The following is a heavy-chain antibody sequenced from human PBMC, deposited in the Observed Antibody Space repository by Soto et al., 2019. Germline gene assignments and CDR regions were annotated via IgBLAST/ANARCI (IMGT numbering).Heavy chain of an antibody. CDR1: GYNFPSHR. Sequence: EVQLVQSGAEVKKPGESLKISCRASGYNFPSHRIDWVRQVPGKGLEWMGIIDPADSDTTYSPSFQGQVTFSVDRSVDTAYLQWDSLKASDTATYYCARRGCSGANCLPRGSASNLWGQGTVVTVSS. CDR3: ARRGCSGANCLPRGSASNL. CDR2: IDPADSDT. D-gene: IGHD2-15*01. V-gene: IGHV5-51*03. J-gene: IGHJ3*01.